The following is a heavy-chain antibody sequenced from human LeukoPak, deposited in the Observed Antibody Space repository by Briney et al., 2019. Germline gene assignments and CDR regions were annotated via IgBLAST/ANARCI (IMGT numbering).Heavy chain of an antibody. CDR3: AKAGGSSWYDA. J-gene: IGHJ5*02. V-gene: IGHV3-23*01. CDR2: ISASGGRT. Sequence: GGSLRLSCAASGFTFSSYDMSWVRQAPGKGLEWVSAISASGGRTYYADSVKGRFTISRDNSKNTMYQQMNSLRAEDTAVYYCAKAGGSSWYDAWGQEILVTVSS. D-gene: IGHD6-13*01. CDR1: GFTFSSYD.